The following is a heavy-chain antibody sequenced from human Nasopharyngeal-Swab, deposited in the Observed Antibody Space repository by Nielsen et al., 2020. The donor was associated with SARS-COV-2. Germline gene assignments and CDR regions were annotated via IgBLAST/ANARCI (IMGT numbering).Heavy chain of an antibody. V-gene: IGHV3-23*01. CDR3: AKAPYLRGLDV. D-gene: IGHD2-21*01. Sequence: GGSLRLSCAASGFTFSSYAMSWVRQAPGKVLEWVSIISGSGDTTYYADSVNDRFTISRDNSKNTLYPQMNSLRVEDTALYYCAKAPYLRGLDVWGQGTTVTVSS. J-gene: IGHJ6*02. CDR1: GFTFSSYA. CDR2: ISGSGDTT.